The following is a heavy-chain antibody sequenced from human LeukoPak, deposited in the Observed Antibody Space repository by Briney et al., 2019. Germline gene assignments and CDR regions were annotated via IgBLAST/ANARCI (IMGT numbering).Heavy chain of an antibody. CDR2: IYPGDSDT. D-gene: IGHD3-22*01. CDR3: ARLRGYYDSSGYYSGPFDY. V-gene: IGHV5-51*01. CDR1: GYSFTSYW. J-gene: IGHJ4*02. Sequence: GESLKISCKGSGYSFTSYWIGWVRQMPGKGLEWMGIIYPGDSDTRYSPSFRGQVTISADKSISTAYLQWSSLKASDTAMYYCARLRGYYDSSGYYSGPFDYWGQETLVTVSS.